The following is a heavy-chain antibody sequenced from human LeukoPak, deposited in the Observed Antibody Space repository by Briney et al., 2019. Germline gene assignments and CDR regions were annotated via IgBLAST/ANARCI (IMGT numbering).Heavy chain of an antibody. Sequence: VASVKVSCKASGYTFISYGFSWVRQAPGQGLEWMGWISAYNGITNYAQKFQGRVTMTTDTSTSTAYMELRSLRSDDTAVYYCARGNWNDVDYWGQGTLVTVSS. D-gene: IGHD1-1*01. CDR1: GYTFISYG. CDR2: ISAYNGIT. J-gene: IGHJ4*02. CDR3: ARGNWNDVDY. V-gene: IGHV1-18*01.